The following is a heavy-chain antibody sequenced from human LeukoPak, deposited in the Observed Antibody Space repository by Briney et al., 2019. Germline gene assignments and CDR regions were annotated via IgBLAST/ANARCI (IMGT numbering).Heavy chain of an antibody. J-gene: IGHJ4*02. CDR1: GFTFSSYS. CDR2: ISSSSSYI. V-gene: IGHV3-21*01. D-gene: IGHD3-10*01. CDR3: AKELRSSYYYGSGSLKGIDY. Sequence: TGGSLRLSCAASGFTFSSYSMNWVRQAPGKGLEWVSSISSSSSYIYYADSVKGRFTISRDNSKNTLYLQMNSLRAEDTAVYYCAKELRSSYYYGSGSLKGIDYWGQGTLVTVSS.